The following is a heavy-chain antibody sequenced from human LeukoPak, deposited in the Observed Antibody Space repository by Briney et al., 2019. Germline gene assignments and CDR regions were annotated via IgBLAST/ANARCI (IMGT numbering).Heavy chain of an antibody. J-gene: IGHJ4*02. CDR3: ARMPAAMSPVYFDY. D-gene: IGHD2-2*01. V-gene: IGHV3-21*04. CDR2: ISSSSSYI. Sequence: GGSLRLSCAASGFTFSSYSMNWVRQAPGKGLEWVSSISSSSSYIYYADSVKGRFTISRDNAKNSLYLQMNSLRAEDTAVYYCARMPAAMSPVYFDYWGQGTLVTVSS. CDR1: GFTFSSYS.